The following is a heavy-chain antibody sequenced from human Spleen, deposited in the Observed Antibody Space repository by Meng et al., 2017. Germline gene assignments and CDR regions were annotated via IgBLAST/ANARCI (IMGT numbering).Heavy chain of an antibody. J-gene: IGHJ4*02. CDR3: ADRFGGSGRGY. CDR1: GFTFGSYT. CDR2: ISGSAGTT. V-gene: IGHV3-23*01. D-gene: IGHD2-15*01. Sequence: EVHLLESGGGLVQPGGSLSLSCAASGFTFGSYTMTWVRQAPGKGLEWVSAISGSAGTTYYADSVKGRFTISRDNSKDTLYLQMNSLRAEDTAVYYCADRFGGSGRGYWGQGTLVTVSS.